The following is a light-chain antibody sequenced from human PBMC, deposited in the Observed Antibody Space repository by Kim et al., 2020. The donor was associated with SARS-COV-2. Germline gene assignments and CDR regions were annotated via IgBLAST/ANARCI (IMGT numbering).Light chain of an antibody. CDR1: DIGNKS. Sequence: SYELTQPPSVSVAPGKTAIITCGGNDIGNKSVHWYQQKSGQAPVVVISYDKDRPSGIPERFSGSNSGNTATLTISRVEAGDEADFYCQVWDSNSDHLIFGGGTQLTVL. CDR3: QVWDSNSDHLI. CDR2: YDK. J-gene: IGLJ2*01. V-gene: IGLV3-21*04.